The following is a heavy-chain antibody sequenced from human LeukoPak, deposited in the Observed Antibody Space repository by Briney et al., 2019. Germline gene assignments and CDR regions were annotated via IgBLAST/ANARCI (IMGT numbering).Heavy chain of an antibody. V-gene: IGHV3-23*01. CDR1: GFTFSSYA. J-gene: IGHJ3*02. Sequence: GGSLRLSCAVSGFTFSSYAMSWVRQAPGKGLEWVSAISGSGGSTYYADSVKGRFTISRDNSKNTLYLQMNSLRAEDTAVYYCAKEGGSEAGREDDAFDIWGQGTMVTVSS. CDR2: ISGSGGST. CDR3: AKEGGSEAGREDDAFDI. D-gene: IGHD6-19*01.